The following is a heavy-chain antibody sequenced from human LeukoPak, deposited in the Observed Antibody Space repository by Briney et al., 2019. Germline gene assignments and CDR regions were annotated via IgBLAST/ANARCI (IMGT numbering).Heavy chain of an antibody. Sequence: GESLKISCKGSGYSFTSYWIGWVRQMPGKGLEWMGIIYPGDSDTRYSPSFQGQVTISADKSISTAYLQWSSLKASDTAMYYCARGVGYCSGGSCYEVYGYWGQGTLVTVSS. CDR2: IYPGDSDT. J-gene: IGHJ4*02. CDR3: ARGVGYCSGGSCYEVYGY. V-gene: IGHV5-51*01. CDR1: GYSFTSYW. D-gene: IGHD2-15*01.